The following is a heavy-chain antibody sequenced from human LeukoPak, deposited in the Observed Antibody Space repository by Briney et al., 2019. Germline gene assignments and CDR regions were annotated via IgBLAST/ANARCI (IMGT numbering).Heavy chain of an antibody. Sequence: ASVKVSCKASGYTFTSYGISWVRQAPGQGLEWMGWISAYNGNTNYAQKFQGRVTITTDESTSTAYMELSSLRSEDTAVYYCARVPQIHYYYMDVWGKGTTVTVSS. CDR1: GYTFTSYG. V-gene: IGHV1-18*01. CDR2: ISAYNGNT. J-gene: IGHJ6*03. D-gene: IGHD1-14*01. CDR3: ARVPQIHYYYMDV.